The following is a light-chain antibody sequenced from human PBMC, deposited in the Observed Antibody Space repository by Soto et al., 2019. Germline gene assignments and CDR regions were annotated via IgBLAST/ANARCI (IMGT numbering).Light chain of an antibody. V-gene: IGKV1-6*01. Sequence: AIQMTPSPSSLSASEGDRVTIICRASQGIRNDLGWYQQKPGKAPKVLIYSTSNLQSGVPSRFSGSGSGTDFTLTISSLQPEDFATYYCLQDYNYPLTFGGGTKVDI. CDR3: LQDYNYPLT. CDR2: STS. J-gene: IGKJ4*01. CDR1: QGIRND.